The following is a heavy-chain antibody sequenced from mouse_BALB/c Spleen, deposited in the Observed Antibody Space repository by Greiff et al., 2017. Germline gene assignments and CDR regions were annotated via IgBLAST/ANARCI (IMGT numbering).Heavy chain of an antibody. CDR1: GYTFTDYA. V-gene: IGHV1S137*01. CDR3: ARDYRPSYAMDD. J-gene: IGHJ4*01. CDR2: ISTYYGDA. Sequence: QVQLKESGAELVRPGVSVKISCKGSGYTFTDYAMHWVKQSHAKSLEWIGVISTYYGDASYNQKFKGKATMTVDKSSSTAYMELARLTSEDSAIYYCARDYRPSYAMDDWGQGTAVTVSS. D-gene: IGHD2-14*01.